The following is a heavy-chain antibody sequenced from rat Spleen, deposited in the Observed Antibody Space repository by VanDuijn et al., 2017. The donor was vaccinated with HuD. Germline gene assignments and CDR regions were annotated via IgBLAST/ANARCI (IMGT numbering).Heavy chain of an antibody. J-gene: IGHJ3*01. CDR2: IWERGGT. CDR3: AIGSTTMRFAY. CDR1: GLSFASNS. V-gene: IGHV2-47*01. D-gene: IGHD1-5*01. Sequence: QVQLKESGPGLVQPSQTLSLTCTVSGLSFASNSVTWIRQPPGKGLEWMATIWERGGTAYNPGLKSRLSISRDTSRSQVFLKMNRLQTEDTAMYFCAIGSTTMRFAYWGQGTLVTVSS.